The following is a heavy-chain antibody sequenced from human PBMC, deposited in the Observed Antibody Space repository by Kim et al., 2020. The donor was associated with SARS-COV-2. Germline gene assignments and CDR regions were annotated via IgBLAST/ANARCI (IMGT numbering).Heavy chain of an antibody. CDR1: GGSISSSSYY. CDR2: IYYSGST. Sequence: SETLSLTCTVSGGSISSSSYYWGWIRQPPGKGLEWIGSIYYSGSTYYNPSLKSRVTISVDTSKNQFSLKLSSVTAAGTAVYYCARHRWDYGDSSYFDYWGQGTLVNVSS. D-gene: IGHD4-17*01. CDR3: ARHRWDYGDSSYFDY. J-gene: IGHJ4*02. V-gene: IGHV4-39*01.